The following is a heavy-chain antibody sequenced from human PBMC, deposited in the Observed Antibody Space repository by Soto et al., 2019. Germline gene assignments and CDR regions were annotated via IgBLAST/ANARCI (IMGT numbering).Heavy chain of an antibody. CDR1: GFTFDDYA. CDR2: VSWDSGTM. Sequence: HPGGSLRLSCAASGFTFDDYAMHWVRQAPGKGLEWVSGVSWDSGTMDYADSVKGRFTISRDNAKNLLYLQMNSLRPEDTALYFCAKDRSRENYFYYGMNVWGQGTTVTVSS. J-gene: IGHJ6*02. V-gene: IGHV3-9*01. CDR3: AKDRSRENYFYYGMNV.